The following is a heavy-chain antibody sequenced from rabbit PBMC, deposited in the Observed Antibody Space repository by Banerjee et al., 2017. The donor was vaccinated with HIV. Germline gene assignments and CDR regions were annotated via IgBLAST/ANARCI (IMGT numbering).Heavy chain of an antibody. CDR3: ARGVYIYGYAIDPYYFNL. D-gene: IGHD6-1*01. V-gene: IGHV1S40*01. Sequence: LEESGGDLVKPGASLTLTCTASGFSLSIYEMCWVRQAPGKGLEWIGTIYAGSSGSTYYASWAKGRFTISKTSSTTVTLQMTSLTAADTATYFCARGVYIYGYAIDPYYFNLWAQAPSSPS. J-gene: IGHJ4*01. CDR1: GFSLSIYE. CDR2: IYAGSSGST.